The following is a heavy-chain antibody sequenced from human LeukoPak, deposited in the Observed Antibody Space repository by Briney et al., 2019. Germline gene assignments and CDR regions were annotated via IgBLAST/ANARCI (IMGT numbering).Heavy chain of an antibody. V-gene: IGHV5-51*03. CDR3: ARLGGYYYDSSGYYYADY. Sequence: TGESLKISCKGSGYSFTSYWIGWVRQMPGKGLEWMGIIYPGDSDTRYSPSFQGQVTISADKSISTAYLQWSSLKASDTAMYYCARLGGYYYDSSGYYYADYWGQGTLVTVSS. CDR2: IYPGDSDT. D-gene: IGHD3-22*01. J-gene: IGHJ4*02. CDR1: GYSFTSYW.